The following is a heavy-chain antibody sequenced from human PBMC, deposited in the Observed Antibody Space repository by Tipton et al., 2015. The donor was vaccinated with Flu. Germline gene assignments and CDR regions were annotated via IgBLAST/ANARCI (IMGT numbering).Heavy chain of an antibody. J-gene: IGHJ6*03. D-gene: IGHD2-2*02. Sequence: SLRLSCAASGFTFSSHSLNWVRQAPGKGLEWVSSISGNTNYIYYADSVKGRFTISRDNAKNSLYLQMNSLRAEDTAVYYCARKLGYCSSSGCYKAMDVWGKGTTVTVSS. CDR1: GFTFSSHS. CDR2: ISGNTNYI. CDR3: ARKLGYCSSSGCYKAMDV. V-gene: IGHV3-21*01.